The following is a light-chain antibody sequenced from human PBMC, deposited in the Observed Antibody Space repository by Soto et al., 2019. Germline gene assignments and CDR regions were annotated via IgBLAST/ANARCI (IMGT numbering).Light chain of an antibody. J-gene: IGKJ5*01. V-gene: IGKV3D-20*02. CDR1: QRFVSGH. CDR3: QQYNNRPIT. Sequence: DIVLTVNQRTLSLSPGDTATLSCRASQRFVSGHLAWYQQRPGQAPRLLIYDASNRAPGVPDRFSGSGSGTDYILTINRLEPEDFAVYYCQQYNNRPITFGQGTRLEIK. CDR2: DAS.